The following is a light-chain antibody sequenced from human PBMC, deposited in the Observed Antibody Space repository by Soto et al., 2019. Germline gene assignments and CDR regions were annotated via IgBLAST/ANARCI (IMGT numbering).Light chain of an antibody. V-gene: IGLV1-44*01. CDR3: AAWDDTLNGPV. CDR2: SNN. CDR1: TSNIGSNT. Sequence: QSVLTQPPSASGTPGQRVTIFCSGSTSNIGSNTVNWYQQLPGTAPKVLIYSNNQRPSGVPDRFSGSKSGTSASLAISGLQSEDEADYYCAAWDDTLNGPVFGGGTQLTVL. J-gene: IGLJ7*01.